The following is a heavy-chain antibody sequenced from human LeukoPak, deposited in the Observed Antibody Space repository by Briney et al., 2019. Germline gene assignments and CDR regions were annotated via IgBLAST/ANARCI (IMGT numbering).Heavy chain of an antibody. CDR2: LYSDGST. J-gene: IGHJ4*02. CDR1: GFTVSSNY. CDR3: ARERSGWSYTFDY. Sequence: GGSLRLSCAASGFTVSSNYMSWVRQAPGKRLECVSILYSDGSTYYAGSVKGRFTISRDNSKNTLYLQMNSLRAEDTAVYYCARERSGWSYTFDYWGQGTLVTVSS. V-gene: IGHV3-53*01. D-gene: IGHD6-19*01.